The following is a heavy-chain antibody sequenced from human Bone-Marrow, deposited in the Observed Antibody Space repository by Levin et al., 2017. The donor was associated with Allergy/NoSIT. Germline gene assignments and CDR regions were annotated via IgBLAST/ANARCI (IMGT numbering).Heavy chain of an antibody. D-gene: IGHD2-15*01. CDR1: GYSFDTYW. V-gene: IGHV5-10-1*01. CDR2: VDPSDSDT. Sequence: GESLKISCKGSGYSFDTYWITWVRQMPGKGLEWMGRVDPSDSDTDYSPSFGGHVTISVDKSITTAYLQWNSLKASETAMYYCARRDPSQGRRYYYYMDVWGKGTTVTVSS. J-gene: IGHJ6*03. CDR3: ARRDPSQGRRYYYYMDV.